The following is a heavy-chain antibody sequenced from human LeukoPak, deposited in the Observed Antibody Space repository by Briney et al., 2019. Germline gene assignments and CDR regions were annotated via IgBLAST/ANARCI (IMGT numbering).Heavy chain of an antibody. D-gene: IGHD3-10*01. Sequence: SETLSLTCTVSGGSISSSSYYWGWIRQPPGKGLEWIGSIYYSGSTYYNPSLKSRVTISEDTSKNQFSLKLSSVTAADTAVYYCARRGITPDAFDIWGQGTMVTVSS. CDR1: GGSISSSSYY. CDR2: IYYSGST. CDR3: ARRGITPDAFDI. J-gene: IGHJ3*02. V-gene: IGHV4-39*01.